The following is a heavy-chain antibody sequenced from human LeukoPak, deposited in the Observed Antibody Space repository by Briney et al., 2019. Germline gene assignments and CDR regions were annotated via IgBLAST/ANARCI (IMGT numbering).Heavy chain of an antibody. CDR3: ARDLGDRQQLPQD. Sequence: GGSLRLSCAASGFTFSSYSMNWVRQAPGKGLEWVSFISSSSSYIYYADSVKGRFTISRDNAKNSLYLQMNSLRAEDTAVYYCARDLGDRQQLPQDWGQGTLVTVSS. CDR2: ISSSSSYI. J-gene: IGHJ4*02. D-gene: IGHD6-13*01. V-gene: IGHV3-21*01. CDR1: GFTFSSYS.